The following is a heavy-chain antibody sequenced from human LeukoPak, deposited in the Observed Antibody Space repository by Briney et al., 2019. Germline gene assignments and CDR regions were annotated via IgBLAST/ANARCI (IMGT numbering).Heavy chain of an antibody. D-gene: IGHD1-26*01. CDR1: GFTFSTSW. Sequence: GGSLRLSCVASGFTFSTSWVTWVRQAPGTGLEWVANVDKHGNGKYYVDSVKGRFAISRDYASNSVFLQMDSLRAEDTSVYYCARDAGWGYYDLWGQGTPVTVSS. J-gene: IGHJ4*02. CDR2: VDKHGNGK. V-gene: IGHV3-7*01. CDR3: ARDAGWGYYDL.